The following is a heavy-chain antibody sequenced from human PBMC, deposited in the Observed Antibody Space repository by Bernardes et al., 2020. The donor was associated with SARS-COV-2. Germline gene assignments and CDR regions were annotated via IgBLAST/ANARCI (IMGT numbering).Heavy chain of an antibody. D-gene: IGHD6-19*01. CDR2: ISSSGSTI. Sequence: SLSLSCAASGFTFSDYYMSWIRQAPGKGLEWVSYISSSGSTIYYADSVKGRFTISRDNFKNTLYLQMGSLRPEDTAVYYCARADFSGWDPDYGLDVWGQGTTVTVSS. CDR1: GFTFSDYY. CDR3: ARADFSGWDPDYGLDV. J-gene: IGHJ6*02. V-gene: IGHV3-11*04.